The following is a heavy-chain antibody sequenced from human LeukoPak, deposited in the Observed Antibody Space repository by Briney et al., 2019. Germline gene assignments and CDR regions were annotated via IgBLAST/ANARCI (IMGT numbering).Heavy chain of an antibody. J-gene: IGHJ3*02. CDR1: GFTFSSYG. CDR2: IRYDGSNK. Sequence: GGSLRLSCAASGFTFSSYGMHWVRQAPGKGLEWVAFIRYDGSNKYYADSVKGRFTISRDNSKNSLYLQMNSLRAEDTALYYCANGRGYGDNLVGPFDIWGQGTMVTVSS. D-gene: IGHD4-17*01. CDR3: ANGRGYGDNLVGPFDI. V-gene: IGHV3-30*02.